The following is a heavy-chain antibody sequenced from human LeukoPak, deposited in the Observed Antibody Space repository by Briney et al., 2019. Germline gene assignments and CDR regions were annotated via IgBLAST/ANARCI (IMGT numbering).Heavy chain of an antibody. D-gene: IGHD6-19*01. J-gene: IGHJ4*02. Sequence: SETLSLTCTVSGGSISSYYWSWIRQPPGKGLEWIGYIYYSGSTNYNPSLKSRVTISVDTSKNQFSLKLSSVTAADTAVYYCASRIAVAGPWYYFDYWGQGTLVTVSS. V-gene: IGHV4-59*01. CDR2: IYYSGST. CDR3: ASRIAVAGPWYYFDY. CDR1: GGSISSYY.